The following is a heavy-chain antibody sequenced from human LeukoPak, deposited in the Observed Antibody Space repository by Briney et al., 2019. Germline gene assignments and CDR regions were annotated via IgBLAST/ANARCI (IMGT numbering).Heavy chain of an antibody. CDR3: ARDEAGTGFDY. V-gene: IGHV3-64*01. Sequence: GGSLRLSCAASGFTFSSYGMHWVRQAPGKGLEYVSVISSNGGSTYYANSVKGRFTISRDNSKNTLYLQMGSLRADDMAVYYCARDEAGTGFDYWGQGTLVTVSS. D-gene: IGHD6-13*01. CDR2: ISSNGGST. CDR1: GFTFSSYG. J-gene: IGHJ4*02.